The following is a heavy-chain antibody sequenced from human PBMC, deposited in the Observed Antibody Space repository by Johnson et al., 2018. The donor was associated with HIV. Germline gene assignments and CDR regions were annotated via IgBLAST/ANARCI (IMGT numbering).Heavy chain of an antibody. J-gene: IGHJ3*02. CDR2: ISSSGKST. V-gene: IGHV3-11*04. CDR3: AREEGSDILTRGDAFDI. CDR1: GFIFRDYY. D-gene: IGHD3-9*01. Sequence: QVQLVESGGGLVKPGGSLRLSCAVYGFIFRDYYMSWIRQAPGKGLEWVSYISSSGKSTNYADSVKGRFTISRDNAKNSLSLQMNRLRAEDTAIYYCAREEGSDILTRGDAFDIWGQGTMVAVSS.